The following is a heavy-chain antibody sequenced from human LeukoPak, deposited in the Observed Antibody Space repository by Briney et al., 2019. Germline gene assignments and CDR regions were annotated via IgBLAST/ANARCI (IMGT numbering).Heavy chain of an antibody. D-gene: IGHD2-2*01. Sequence: GGSLRLSCAASGFTFDDYAMHWVRHAPGKGLGWVSGISWNSGSIGYADSVKGRFTISRDNAKNSLYLQMNSLRAEDTALYYCAKDMGDCSSTSCPFDYWGQGTLVTVSS. CDR3: AKDMGDCSSTSCPFDY. CDR2: ISWNSGSI. V-gene: IGHV3-9*01. J-gene: IGHJ4*02. CDR1: GFTFDDYA.